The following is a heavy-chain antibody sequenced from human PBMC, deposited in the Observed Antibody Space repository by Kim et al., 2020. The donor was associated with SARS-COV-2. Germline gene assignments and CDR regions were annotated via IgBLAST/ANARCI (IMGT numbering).Heavy chain of an antibody. CDR2: INEDGSEK. D-gene: IGHD2-8*02. J-gene: IGHJ6*03. CDR3: ARDRNEGYCIGGECYRAHYMDV. Sequence: GGSLRLSCAASGFTFYSYSMTWIRQAPGKGLEWVASINEDGSEKYYVDPVKGRFTISRDNAKNSLYLEMNSLRAEDTSVYYCARDRNEGYCIGGECYRAHYMDVWGKGTTVTVSS. V-gene: IGHV3-7*01. CDR1: GFTFYSYS.